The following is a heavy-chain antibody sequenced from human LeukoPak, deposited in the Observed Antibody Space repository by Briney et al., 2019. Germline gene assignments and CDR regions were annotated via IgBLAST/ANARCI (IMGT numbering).Heavy chain of an antibody. D-gene: IGHD3-22*01. CDR3: ARTDPYYYDSSGYYSSHFDY. Sequence: GASVKVSCKASGYIFTSYGISWVRQAPGQGLEWMGWINPNSGGTNYAQKFQGRVTMTRDTSISTAYMELSRLRSDDTAVYYCARTDPYYYDSSGYYSSHFDYWGQGTLVTVSS. V-gene: IGHV1-2*02. J-gene: IGHJ4*02. CDR1: GYIFTSYG. CDR2: INPNSGGT.